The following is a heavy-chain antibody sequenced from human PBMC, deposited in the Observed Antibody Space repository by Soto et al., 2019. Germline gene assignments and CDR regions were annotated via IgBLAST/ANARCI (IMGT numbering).Heavy chain of an antibody. V-gene: IGHV3-30*18. CDR3: AKDRIVMIRGVMNYYGMDV. CDR2: ILYDGSDK. D-gene: IGHD3-10*01. J-gene: IGHJ6*02. Sequence: QVHLVESGGGVVQPGRSLRLSCAASGFTFSNYGMHWVRQAPGKGLEWVAFILYDGSDKYFADSVKGRFTISRDNSKNTLDLQMTRLRAEDTAVYYCAKDRIVMIRGVMNYYGMDVWGQGTTVTVSS. CDR1: GFTFSNYG.